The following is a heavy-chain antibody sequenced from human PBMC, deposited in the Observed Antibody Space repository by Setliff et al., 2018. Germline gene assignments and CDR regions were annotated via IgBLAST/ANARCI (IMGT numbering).Heavy chain of an antibody. J-gene: IGHJ4*02. Sequence: PGGSLRLSCAGSGFTFESYELNWVRQAPGKGLEWISYISSSGGIINYADAVKGRFIISRDDAENSVYLQTSSLRAEDTAVYYCARGRGSGYRYGYVPYWGPGILVTVSS. CDR1: GFTFESYE. CDR2: ISSSGGII. V-gene: IGHV3-48*03. D-gene: IGHD5-18*01. CDR3: ARGRGSGYRYGYVPY.